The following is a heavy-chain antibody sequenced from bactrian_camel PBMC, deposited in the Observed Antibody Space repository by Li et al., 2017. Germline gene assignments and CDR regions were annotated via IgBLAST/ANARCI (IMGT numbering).Heavy chain of an antibody. V-gene: IGHV3S53*01. Sequence: HVQLVESGGGSVQAGGSLRLSCQASGHTYMRNCMGWYRQAPGKEREGVAAIDSDGTTAYADSEKGRFTVSVDNAKKTLYLQMNNLQTEDTAVYFCGADCADIVIVTTAINPLYTYEGQGTQVTVS. J-gene: IGHJ4*01. D-gene: IGHD2*01. CDR1: GHTYMRNC. CDR2: IDSDGTT.